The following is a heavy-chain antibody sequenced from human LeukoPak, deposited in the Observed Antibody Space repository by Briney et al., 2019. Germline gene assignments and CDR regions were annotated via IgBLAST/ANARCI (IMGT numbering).Heavy chain of an antibody. Sequence: SQTLSLTCTVSGGSISSYYWSWIRQPPGKGLEWIGYIYYSGSTNYNPSLKSRVTISVDTSKNQFSLKLSSVTAADTAVYYCARDRGTWNDDGFDYWGQGTLVTVSS. J-gene: IGHJ4*02. V-gene: IGHV4-59*12. D-gene: IGHD1-1*01. CDR2: IYYSGST. CDR1: GGSISSYY. CDR3: ARDRGTWNDDGFDY.